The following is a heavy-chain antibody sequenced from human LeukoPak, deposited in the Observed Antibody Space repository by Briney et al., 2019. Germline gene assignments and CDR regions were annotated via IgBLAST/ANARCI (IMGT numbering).Heavy chain of an antibody. V-gene: IGHV3-11*05. D-gene: IGHD3-16*01. CDR1: GFTFSDYY. J-gene: IGHJ4*02. CDR3: ARERVLRV. CDR2: ISSSSSYT. Sequence: PGGSLRLSCAASGFTFSDYYMTWIRQAPGKGLEWVPYISSSSSYTNYAASVRGRFTVSRDNAKNSLYLQMNSLRAEDTAVYYCARERVLRVWGQGTLVTVSS.